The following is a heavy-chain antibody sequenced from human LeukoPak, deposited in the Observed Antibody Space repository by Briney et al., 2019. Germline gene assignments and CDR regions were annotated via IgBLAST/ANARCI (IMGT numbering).Heavy chain of an antibody. CDR2: IYYSGST. CDR3: ARWGVGFPFDY. CDR1: GGSISSYY. Sequence: SETLSLTCTVSGGSISSYYWSWIRQPPGKGLEWIGYIYYSGSTNYNPSPKSRVTISVDTSKNQFSLKLSSVTAADTAVYYCARWGVGFPFDYWGQGTLVTVSS. D-gene: IGHD3-16*01. V-gene: IGHV4-59*12. J-gene: IGHJ4*02.